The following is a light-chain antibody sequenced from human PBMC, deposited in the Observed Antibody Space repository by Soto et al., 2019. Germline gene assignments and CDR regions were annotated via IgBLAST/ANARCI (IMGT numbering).Light chain of an antibody. CDR3: HQYNSYSGT. Sequence: IQMTQSPSTMSGSVGDRVTLTCRASQTISSWLAWYQQKPGKAPKLLIYKASTLKSGVPSRFSGSGSGTEFTLTISSLQPDDFATYYCHQYNSYSGTFGQGTKVDI. CDR2: KAS. CDR1: QTISSW. J-gene: IGKJ1*01. V-gene: IGKV1-5*03.